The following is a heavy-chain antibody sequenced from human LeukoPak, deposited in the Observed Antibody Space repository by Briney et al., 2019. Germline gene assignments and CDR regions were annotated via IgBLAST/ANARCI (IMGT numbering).Heavy chain of an antibody. Sequence: ASVKVSCKASGYTFASYYMHWVRQAPGQGLEWMGIINPSGGSTSYAQKFQGRVTMTRDTSTSTVYMELSSLRSEDTAVYYCARVGMIVDFDYWGQGTLVTVSS. CDR2: INPSGGST. CDR3: ARVGMIVDFDY. V-gene: IGHV1-46*01. D-gene: IGHD3-22*01. J-gene: IGHJ4*02. CDR1: GYTFASYY.